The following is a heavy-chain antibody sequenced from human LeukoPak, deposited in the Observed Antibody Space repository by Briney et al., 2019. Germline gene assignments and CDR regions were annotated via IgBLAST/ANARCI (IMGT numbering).Heavy chain of an antibody. V-gene: IGHV3-30*03. Sequence: GGSLRLSCAASGFTFSTYGMHWVRQAPGKGLEWVAVMSYDGSNKYYADSVKGRFTISRDNAKNSLYLQMNSLRDEDTAVYYCARDDAWAFDIWGQGTMVTVSS. J-gene: IGHJ3*02. CDR1: GFTFSTYG. CDR2: MSYDGSNK. CDR3: ARDDAWAFDI.